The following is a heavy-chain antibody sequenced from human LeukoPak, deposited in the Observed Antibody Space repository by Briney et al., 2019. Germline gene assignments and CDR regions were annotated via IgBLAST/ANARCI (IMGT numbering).Heavy chain of an antibody. CDR3: PRCSGWEFKN. CDR2: INPDGSEK. CDR1: GFTFSYFW. Sequence: PGGSLRLSCAASGFTFSYFWMSWVRQAPGKGLEWVSNINPDGSEKNYVDSVKGRFPISRTSPKNSLYLQMDSLRAQNPPIYSCPRCSGWEFKNWGQGNLVTVSS. J-gene: IGHJ4*02. V-gene: IGHV3-7*01. D-gene: IGHD6-19*01.